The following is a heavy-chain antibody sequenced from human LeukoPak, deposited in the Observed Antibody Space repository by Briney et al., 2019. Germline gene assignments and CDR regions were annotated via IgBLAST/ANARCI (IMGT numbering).Heavy chain of an antibody. Sequence: SETLSLTCTVSGGSISSYYWSWIRQPPGKGLEWIGYIYTSGSTNYNPSLKSRVTISVDTSKNQFSLKLSSVTAADTAVYYCARGQSSSSWYSYWGQGTLVTVSS. CDR3: ARGQSSSSWYSY. CDR1: GGSISSYY. V-gene: IGHV4-4*09. D-gene: IGHD6-13*01. J-gene: IGHJ4*02. CDR2: IYTSGST.